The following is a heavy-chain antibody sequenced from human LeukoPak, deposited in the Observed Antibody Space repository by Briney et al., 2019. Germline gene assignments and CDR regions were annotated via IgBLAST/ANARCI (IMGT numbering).Heavy chain of an antibody. J-gene: IGHJ4*02. V-gene: IGHV4-39*01. CDR2: IYYSGST. CDR1: GGSISSSSYY. D-gene: IGHD6-19*01. CDR3: ARRRSSGWYKVDYFDY. Sequence: SETLSLTCTVSGGSISSSSYYWGWIRQPPGKGLEWIGSIYYSGSTYYNPSLKSRVTISVDTSKNQFSLKLSSVTAADTAVYYCARRRSSGWYKVDYFDYWGQGTLVTVSS.